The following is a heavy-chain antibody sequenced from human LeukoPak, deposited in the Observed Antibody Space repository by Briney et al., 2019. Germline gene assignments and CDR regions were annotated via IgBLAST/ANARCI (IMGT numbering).Heavy chain of an antibody. Sequence: GGSLRLSCAASGFTFDDYTMHWVRQAPGKGLEWVSLISWDGGSTYYADSVKGRFTISRDNSKNSLYLQMNSLRTEDTALYYCAKDRDSGSSGYYYGMDVWGQGTTVTVSS. J-gene: IGHJ6*02. CDR1: GFTFDDYT. CDR2: ISWDGGST. D-gene: IGHD1-26*01. CDR3: AKDRDSGSSGYYYGMDV. V-gene: IGHV3-43*01.